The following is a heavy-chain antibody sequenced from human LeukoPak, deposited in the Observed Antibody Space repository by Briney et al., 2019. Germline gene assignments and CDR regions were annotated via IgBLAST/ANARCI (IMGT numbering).Heavy chain of an antibody. V-gene: IGHV1-18*01. D-gene: IGHD5-24*01. J-gene: IGHJ5*02. CDR2: ISAYNGNT. CDR3: ARRRRDGYNWFDP. CDR1: GYTFTSYG. Sequence: ASVKVSCKASGYTFTSYGISWVRQAPGQGLEWMGWISAYNGNTNYAQKLQGRVTMTTDTSTSTAYRELRSLRSDDTAVYYCARRRRDGYNWFDPWGQGTLVTVSS.